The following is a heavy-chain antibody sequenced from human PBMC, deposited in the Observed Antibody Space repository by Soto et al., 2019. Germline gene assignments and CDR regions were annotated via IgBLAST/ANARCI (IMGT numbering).Heavy chain of an antibody. Sequence: PSETLSLTCTVSGASISSGDHYWSWIRQPPGKGLEWIGYIYYSGNTYYNPSLKSRVIISVDTSENQFSLKLNSVTAADTAVYYCAREGRGRFLEWFGRYGMDVCGQGTAVTVS. CDR2: IYYSGNT. D-gene: IGHD3-3*01. J-gene: IGHJ6*02. CDR3: AREGRGRFLEWFGRYGMDV. CDR1: GASISSGDHY. V-gene: IGHV4-30-4*01.